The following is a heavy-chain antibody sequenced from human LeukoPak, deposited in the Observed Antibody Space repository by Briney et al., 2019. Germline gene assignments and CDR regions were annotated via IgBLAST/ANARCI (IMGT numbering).Heavy chain of an antibody. J-gene: IGHJ6*02. V-gene: IGHV4-34*01. Sequence: SETLSLTCAVYGGSFSGYYWSWIRQPPGKGLEWIGEINHSGSTNYNPSLKSRVTISVNTSKNQFSLKPSSVTAADTAVYYCARGGCSSTSCYDYYYYGMDVWGQGTTVTVSS. CDR1: GGSFSGYY. CDR2: INHSGST. D-gene: IGHD2-2*01. CDR3: ARGGCSSTSCYDYYYYGMDV.